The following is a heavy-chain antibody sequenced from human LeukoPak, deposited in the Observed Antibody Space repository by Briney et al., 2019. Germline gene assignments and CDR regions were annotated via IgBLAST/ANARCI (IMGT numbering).Heavy chain of an antibody. D-gene: IGHD4/OR15-4a*01. V-gene: IGHV3-74*01. Sequence: GGSLRLSCVVSGFTFSSYWMHWVRQAPGKGLVRVSRITGDGSTTNYADSVKGRFTISRDDAKNTLYLQMNSLTADDTAVYYCARQLVANSAGYWGQGTLVTVSS. J-gene: IGHJ4*02. CDR2: ITGDGSTT. CDR1: GFTFSSYW. CDR3: ARQLVANSAGY.